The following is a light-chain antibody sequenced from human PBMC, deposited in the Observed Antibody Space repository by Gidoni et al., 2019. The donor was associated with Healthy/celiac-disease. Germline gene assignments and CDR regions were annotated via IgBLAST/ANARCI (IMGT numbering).Light chain of an antibody. CDR3: QQRSNWPT. CDR2: DAS. J-gene: IGKJ2*01. Sequence: ELVLAQSPATLSLPPGERATLYCRASQSVSSYFAWYQQKPGQAPRLVIYDASNRATGIPARFRGSGSGTYFTLTISSLEPEVFAVYYCQQRSNWPTFGQGTKLEIK. V-gene: IGKV3-11*01. CDR1: QSVSSY.